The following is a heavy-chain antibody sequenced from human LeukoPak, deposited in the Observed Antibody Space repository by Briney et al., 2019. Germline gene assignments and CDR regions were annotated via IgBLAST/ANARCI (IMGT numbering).Heavy chain of an antibody. J-gene: IGHJ5*02. CDR1: GFTFSSYA. Sequence: GGSLRLSCAASGFTFSSYAMSWVRQAPGKGLEWVSAISGSGGSTYYADSVKGRFTISRDNSKNTLYLQMNSLRAEDTAVYYCAKDEGNYYGSGSYYNEGPTSWGQGTLVTVSS. CDR2: ISGSGGST. CDR3: AKDEGNYYGSGSYYNEGPTS. V-gene: IGHV3-23*01. D-gene: IGHD3-10*01.